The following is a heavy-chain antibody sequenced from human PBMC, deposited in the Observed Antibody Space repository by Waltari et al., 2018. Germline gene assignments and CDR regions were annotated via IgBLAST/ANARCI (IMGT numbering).Heavy chain of an antibody. CDR2: IYTSGST. CDR1: GGSISSNY. CDR3: ARTPPPANPNGEKDY. V-gene: IGHV4-4*07. J-gene: IGHJ4*02. Sequence: QVQLQESGPGLVKPSETLSLTCTVSGGSISSNYWNWIRRPAGKGLEWIGRIYTSGSTNKNPFLKGRVTMSVEPAKNQFSLKLSTVIAADTAVYYCARTPPPANPNGEKDYWGQGTLVTVSS. D-gene: IGHD2-2*01.